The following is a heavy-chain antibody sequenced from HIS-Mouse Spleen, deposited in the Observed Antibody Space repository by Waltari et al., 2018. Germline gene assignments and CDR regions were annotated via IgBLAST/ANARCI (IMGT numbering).Heavy chain of an antibody. Sequence: QLQRQESGPGLVKPSETLALTCTVSGGSSSSSSYYGGWTRQHPGQGLEWFGSIHYCGSTYYNPSLKSRATISVETSKTQFSLRLSSVTAADTAVYYCAREIPYSSSWYDWYFDLWGRGTLVTVSS. CDR1: GGSSSSSSYY. J-gene: IGHJ2*01. CDR2: IHYCGST. V-gene: IGHV4-39*07. D-gene: IGHD6-13*01. CDR3: AREIPYSSSWYDWYFDL.